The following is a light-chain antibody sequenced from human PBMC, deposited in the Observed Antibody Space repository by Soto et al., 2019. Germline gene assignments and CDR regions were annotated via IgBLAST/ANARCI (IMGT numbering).Light chain of an antibody. CDR1: SSDVGSYNL. V-gene: IGLV2-23*02. CDR3: CSYAGSSTDV. J-gene: IGLJ1*01. Sequence: QSALTQPASVSGSPGQSITISCTGTSSDVGSYNLVSWYQQHPGKATKLMNYEVSKRPSGVSNRFSGSKSGNTASLTISGFQAEDEADYYCCSYAGSSTDVFGTGTKVTVL. CDR2: EVS.